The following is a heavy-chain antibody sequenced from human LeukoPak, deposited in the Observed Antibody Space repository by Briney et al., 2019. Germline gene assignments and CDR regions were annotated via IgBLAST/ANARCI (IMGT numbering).Heavy chain of an antibody. D-gene: IGHD2-15*01. V-gene: IGHV3-48*03. J-gene: IGHJ4*02. CDR1: GFTFSSYE. Sequence: GGSLRLSCAASGFTFSSYEMNWVRQAPGKGLEWVSYISSSGSTIYYADSVKGRFTISRDNAKNSLYLQMNSLRAEDTAVYYCARGGCSGGSCWFDYWGQGTLVTVSS. CDR2: ISSSGSTI. CDR3: ARGGCSGGSCWFDY.